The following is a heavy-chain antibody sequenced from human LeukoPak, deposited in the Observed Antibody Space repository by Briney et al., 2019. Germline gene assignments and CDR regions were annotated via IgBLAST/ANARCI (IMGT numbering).Heavy chain of an antibody. CDR3: ARATDFWSGYYLDY. Sequence: SETLSLTCTVSGGSISSYYWSWIRQPPGKGPEWIGYIYYSGSTNYNPSLKSRVTISVDTSQNQFSLKLSSVTAADTAVYYCARATDFWSGYYLDYWGQGTLVTVSS. V-gene: IGHV4-59*01. CDR1: GGSISSYY. J-gene: IGHJ4*02. CDR2: IYYSGST. D-gene: IGHD3-3*01.